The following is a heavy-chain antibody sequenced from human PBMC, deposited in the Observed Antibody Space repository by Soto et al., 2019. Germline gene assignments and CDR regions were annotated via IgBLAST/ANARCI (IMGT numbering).Heavy chain of an antibody. Sequence: EVQLLESGGGVVQPGGSLRLSCVASGFNFKKFAMAWVRQATGEGLEWVSGISCCGGSASYADSVKGRFSIARDDSKKIVSLQLNRLRVEDTAQYYCAKADGQQWLIPHLDNWGQGTLVTVS. D-gene: IGHD6-19*01. CDR2: ISCCGGSA. V-gene: IGHV3-23*01. CDR3: AKADGQQWLIPHLDN. J-gene: IGHJ4*02. CDR1: GFNFKKFA.